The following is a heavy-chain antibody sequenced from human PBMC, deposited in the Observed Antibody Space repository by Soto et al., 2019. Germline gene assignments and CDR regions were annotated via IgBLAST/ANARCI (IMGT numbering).Heavy chain of an antibody. CDR2: IWYDGSNK. CDR3: ARGGLGGDPYYYYYYGMDV. V-gene: IGHV3-33*01. CDR1: GFTFSSYG. D-gene: IGHD6-25*01. J-gene: IGHJ6*02. Sequence: QVQLVESGGGVVQPGRSLRLSCAASGFTFSSYGMHWVRQAPGKGLEWVAVIWYDGSNKYYADSVKGRFTISRDNSKNTLYLQMNSLRPEDTAVYYCARGGLGGDPYYYYYYGMDVWGQGTTVTVSS.